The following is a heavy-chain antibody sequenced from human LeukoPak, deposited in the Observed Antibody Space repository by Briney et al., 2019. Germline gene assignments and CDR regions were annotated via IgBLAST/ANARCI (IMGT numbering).Heavy chain of an antibody. Sequence: GGSLRLSCAASGFTFSSYAMHWVRQAPGKGLEWVAVISYDGSNKYYADSVKGRFTISRDNSKNTLYLQMNSLRAEDTAVYYCARLPVREYSSGFGDWGQGTLVTVSS. CDR2: ISYDGSNK. V-gene: IGHV3-30-3*01. J-gene: IGHJ4*02. CDR1: GFTFSSYA. CDR3: ARLPVREYSSGFGD. D-gene: IGHD6-19*01.